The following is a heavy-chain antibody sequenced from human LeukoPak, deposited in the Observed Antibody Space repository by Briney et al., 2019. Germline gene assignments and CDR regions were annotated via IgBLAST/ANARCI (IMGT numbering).Heavy chain of an antibody. CDR1: GFTLSSYA. CDR2: ISGSGGST. D-gene: IGHD2-2*01. Sequence: GGSLRLSCAASGFTLSSYAMSWVRQAPGKGLEWVSAISGSGGSTYYADSVKGRFTISRDNSKNTLYLQMNSLRAEDTAVYYCAKEPINFIVVVPAATPRLVGDWGQGTLVTVSS. CDR3: AKEPINFIVVVPAATPRLVGD. J-gene: IGHJ4*02. V-gene: IGHV3-23*01.